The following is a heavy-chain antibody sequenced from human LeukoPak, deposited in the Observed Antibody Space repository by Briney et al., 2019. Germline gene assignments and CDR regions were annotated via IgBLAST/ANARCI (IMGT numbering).Heavy chain of an antibody. V-gene: IGHV3-53*01. CDR2: IYSDGST. Sequence: GGSLRLSCAASGLTGSHNYVSWVRQAPGKGLEWVSVIYSDGSTYYADSVKGRFTISRDNSKNTLDLQMTGLRAEDTAVYYCARERGRGRDSPWFDYWGQGTLVTVSS. CDR1: GLTGSHNY. J-gene: IGHJ4*02. D-gene: IGHD1-26*01. CDR3: ARERGRGRDSPWFDY.